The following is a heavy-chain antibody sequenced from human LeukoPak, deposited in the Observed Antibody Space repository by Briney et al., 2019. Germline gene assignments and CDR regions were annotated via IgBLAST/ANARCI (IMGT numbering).Heavy chain of an antibody. D-gene: IGHD2-15*01. CDR3: ARAGYCSGGSCFRVYYFDS. Sequence: SETLSLTCTVSGGSVTGGTYYWSWIRQPPGKGLEWIGYFYHSGSTNFNPSLKSRVTISVDTSKNQFSLKLSSVTAADTAVYYCARAGYCSGGSCFRVYYFDSWGQGALVTVSS. CDR2: FYHSGST. V-gene: IGHV4-61*01. J-gene: IGHJ4*02. CDR1: GGSVTGGTYY.